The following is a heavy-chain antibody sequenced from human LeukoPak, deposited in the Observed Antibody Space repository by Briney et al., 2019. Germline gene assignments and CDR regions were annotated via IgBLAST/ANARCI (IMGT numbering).Heavy chain of an antibody. Sequence: GGSLRLSCAASGFTFDDYGMSWVRQVPGKGLEWVSGINWNGGSTGYADSVKGRFTISRDNAKNSLYLQMDGLRVEDTALHYCARGIRFLEWLSGFDYWGQGTLVTVSS. CDR3: ARGIRFLEWLSGFDY. CDR2: INWNGGST. CDR1: GFTFDDYG. D-gene: IGHD3-3*01. J-gene: IGHJ4*02. V-gene: IGHV3-20*04.